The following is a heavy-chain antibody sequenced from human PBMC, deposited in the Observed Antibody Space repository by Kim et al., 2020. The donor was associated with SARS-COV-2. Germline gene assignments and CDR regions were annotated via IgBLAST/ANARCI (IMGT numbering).Heavy chain of an antibody. D-gene: IGHD1-26*01. Sequence: QKFQGRVTMTRDTSTSTVYMGLSSLRSEDTAVYYCARDRERFYYYGMDVWGQGTTVTVSS. CDR3: ARDRERFYYYGMDV. V-gene: IGHV1-46*01. J-gene: IGHJ6*02.